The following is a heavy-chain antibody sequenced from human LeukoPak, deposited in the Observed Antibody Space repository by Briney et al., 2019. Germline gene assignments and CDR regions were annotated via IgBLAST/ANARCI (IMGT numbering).Heavy chain of an antibody. D-gene: IGHD5-18*01. CDR1: GGSISSYY. Sequence: SETLSLTCTVSGGSISSYYWGWLRQAPGKGLEGGGYIYYSGSTNDNPSLKRGVTISENTTKNEISQKRSSGTDADTAVYYCARAGYSYGSYYMDVWGKGTTVTVSS. CDR2: IYYSGST. J-gene: IGHJ6*03. CDR3: ARAGYSYGSYYMDV. V-gene: IGHV4-59*01.